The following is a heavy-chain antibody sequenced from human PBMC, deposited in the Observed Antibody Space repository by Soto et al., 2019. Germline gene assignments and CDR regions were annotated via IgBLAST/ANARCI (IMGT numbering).Heavy chain of an antibody. V-gene: IGHV3-23*01. Sequence: GGSLRLSCAASGFPFSSYAMSWVRQAPGKGLEWVSAISGSGGSTYYADSVKGRFTISRDNSKNTLYLQMNSLRAEDTAVYYCAKQGVVVAATQVDYWGQGTLVTVSS. J-gene: IGHJ4*02. D-gene: IGHD2-15*01. CDR3: AKQGVVVAATQVDY. CDR1: GFPFSSYA. CDR2: ISGSGGST.